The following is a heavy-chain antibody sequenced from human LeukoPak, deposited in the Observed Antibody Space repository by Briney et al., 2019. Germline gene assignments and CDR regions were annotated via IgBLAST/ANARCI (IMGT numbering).Heavy chain of an antibody. CDR3: ASPLSSGWYSLGY. Sequence: SETLSLTCTVSGGSISSYYWSWIRQPPGKGLEWIGYIYYSGSTNYNPSLKSRVTISVDTSKNQFSLKLSSVTAADTAVYYCASPLSSGWYSLGYWGQGTLVTVSS. CDR1: GGSISSYY. V-gene: IGHV4-59*12. J-gene: IGHJ4*02. D-gene: IGHD6-19*01. CDR2: IYYSGST.